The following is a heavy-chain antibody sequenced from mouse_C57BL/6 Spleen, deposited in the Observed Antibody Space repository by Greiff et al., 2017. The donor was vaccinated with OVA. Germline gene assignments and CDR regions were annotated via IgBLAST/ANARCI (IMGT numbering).Heavy chain of an antibody. CDR3: ARDYGYGDWFAY. V-gene: IGHV1-82*01. D-gene: IGHD2-2*01. CDR2: IYPGDGDT. J-gene: IGHJ3*01. CDR1: GYAFSSSW. Sequence: QVQLQQSGPELVKPGAPVKISCKASGYAFSSSWMNWVKQRPGKGLEWIGRIYPGDGDTNYNGKFKGKATLTADKSSSTAYMQLSSLTSEDSAVYFCARDYGYGDWFAYWGQGTLVTVSA.